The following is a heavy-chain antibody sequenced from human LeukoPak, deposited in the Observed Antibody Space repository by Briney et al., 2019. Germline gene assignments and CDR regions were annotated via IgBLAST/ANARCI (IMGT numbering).Heavy chain of an antibody. V-gene: IGHV4-34*01. CDR3: ARSSKTQWLSPGDGFDI. CDR1: GGPFSGYY. J-gene: IGHJ3*02. D-gene: IGHD6-19*01. Sequence: SETLSLTCAVYGGPFSGYYWSWIRQPPGKGLEWIGEINHSGSTNYNPSLRSRVTISVDTSKNQYSLKFTSMTAADTAVYYCARSSKTQWLSPGDGFDIWGRGTLVTVSS. CDR2: INHSGST.